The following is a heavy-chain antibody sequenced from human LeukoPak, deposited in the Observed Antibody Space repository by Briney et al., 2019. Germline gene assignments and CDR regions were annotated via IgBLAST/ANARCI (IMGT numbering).Heavy chain of an antibody. V-gene: IGHV3-23*01. CDR3: AKVRRYSYGPLLYCDMDV. Sequence: PGGSLRLSCAASGFTFSTSAITWVRQAPGKGLEWVSTISGNGNNAYSADSVKGRCTISRDNSKNTLYLLMYSLRAEDKAAYYCAKVRRYSYGPLLYCDMDVWGQGTTVTVSS. J-gene: IGHJ6*02. CDR1: GFTFSTSA. CDR2: ISGNGNNA. D-gene: IGHD5-18*01.